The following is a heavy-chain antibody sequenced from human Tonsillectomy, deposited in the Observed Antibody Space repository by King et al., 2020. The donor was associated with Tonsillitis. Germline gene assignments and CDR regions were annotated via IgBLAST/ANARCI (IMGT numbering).Heavy chain of an antibody. CDR2: IYSNDFI. J-gene: IGHJ4*02. Sequence: VQLVESGGGLVQPGGSLRLSCAASGFSVITNSMNWVRQAPGKGMEWVSIIYSNDFIYCADSVKGRFTISRQNSDNTLYLQMNDLRGEDTAVYYLARANRWALDSWGQGTLVSVSS. D-gene: IGHD4-23*01. CDR3: ARANRWALDS. V-gene: IGHV3-53*04. CDR1: GFSVITNS.